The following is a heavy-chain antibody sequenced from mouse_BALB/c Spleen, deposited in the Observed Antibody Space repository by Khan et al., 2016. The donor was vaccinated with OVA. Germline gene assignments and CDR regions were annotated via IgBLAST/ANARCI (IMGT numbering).Heavy chain of an antibody. V-gene: IGHV5-6*01. CDR3: AAHLTGSFAY. CDR1: GFTFSSYS. J-gene: IGHJ3*01. D-gene: IGHD4-1*01. CDR2: ISSGGDYT. Sequence: EVQLLETGGDLVKPGGSLKLSCAASGFTFSSYSMSWVRQTPDKRLEWVASISSGGDYTYDPDSVKGRFTISRDNAKNTLYLQMSDLKSEDTAMYYCAAHLTGSFAYWGQGTLVTVSA.